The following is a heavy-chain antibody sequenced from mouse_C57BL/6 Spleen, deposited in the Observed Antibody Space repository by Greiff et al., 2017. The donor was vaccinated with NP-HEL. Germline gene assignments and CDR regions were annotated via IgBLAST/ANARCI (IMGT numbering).Heavy chain of an antibody. CDR3: ASWYYGSSSWFAY. D-gene: IGHD1-1*01. CDR1: GYTFTDYN. Sequence: VQLQQSGPELVKPGASVKMSCKASGYTFTDYNMHWVKQSHGKSLEWIGYINPNNGGTSYNQKFKGKATLTVNKSSSTAYMELRSLTSEDSAIYYCASWYYGSSSWFAYWGQGTLVTVSA. CDR2: INPNNGGT. J-gene: IGHJ3*01. V-gene: IGHV1-22*01.